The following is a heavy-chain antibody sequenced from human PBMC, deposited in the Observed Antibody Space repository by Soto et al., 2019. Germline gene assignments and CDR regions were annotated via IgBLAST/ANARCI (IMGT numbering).Heavy chain of an antibody. V-gene: IGHV3-48*02. CDR1: GFTFSSYS. CDR2: FSSSSSTI. Sequence: EVQLVESGGGLVQPGGSLRLSCAASGFTFSSYSMNWVRQAPGKGVEWVSYFSSSSSTIYYADSVKGLVTISRDNAKNPLYLQMNSLRDEDTALYYCARNGPVAGGGYWGQGTLVTVSS. CDR3: ARNGPVAGGGY. J-gene: IGHJ4*02. D-gene: IGHD6-19*01.